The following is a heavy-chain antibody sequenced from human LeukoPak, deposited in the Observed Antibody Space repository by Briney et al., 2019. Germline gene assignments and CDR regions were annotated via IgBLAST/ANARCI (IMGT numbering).Heavy chain of an antibody. D-gene: IGHD5-24*01. CDR3: SRGTDAYKCGNS. CDR1: GGSFSGYY. CDR2: IHYSGRI. J-gene: IGHJ4*02. V-gene: IGHV4-34*01. Sequence: PLETLSLTCAVYGGSFSGYYWTWIRQPPGKGLEWIGEIHYSGRINYNPSLKSRVTISADTSNNHFSLKMNSVTAADTAVYYCSRGTDAYKCGNSWGQGTLVTVSS.